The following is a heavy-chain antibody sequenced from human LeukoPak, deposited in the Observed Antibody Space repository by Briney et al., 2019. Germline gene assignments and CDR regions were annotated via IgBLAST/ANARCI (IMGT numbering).Heavy chain of an antibody. CDR1: GYTFTSNH. D-gene: IGHD6-19*01. V-gene: IGHV1-46*01. J-gene: IGHJ4*02. Sequence: ASVKVSCKASGYTFTSNHMHWVRQAPGQGLEWMGIINPSDDTTTYAQKFRGRVTMTRDTSTSTVYMDLSSLRSEDTAVYYCARNPGRVAVTHFDYWGQGTLVTVSS. CDR3: ARNPGRVAVTHFDY. CDR2: INPSDDTT.